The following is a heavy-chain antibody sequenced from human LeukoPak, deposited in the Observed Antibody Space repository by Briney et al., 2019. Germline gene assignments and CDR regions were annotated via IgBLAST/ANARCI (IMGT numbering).Heavy chain of an antibody. J-gene: IGHJ3*02. Sequence: SETLSLTCTVSGGSISSYYWSWIRQPPGKGLEWIWRIYTTGGTNYNPSLKSRVTMSVDTSKNQFSLKLSSVTAADTAVYYCARDKPPGTVEQSFDIWGQGTMVTVSS. D-gene: IGHD1/OR15-1a*01. CDR3: ARDKPPGTVEQSFDI. V-gene: IGHV4-4*07. CDR1: GGSISSYY. CDR2: IYTTGGT.